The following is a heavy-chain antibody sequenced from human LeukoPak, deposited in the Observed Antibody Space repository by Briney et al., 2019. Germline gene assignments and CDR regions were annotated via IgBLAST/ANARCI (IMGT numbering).Heavy chain of an antibody. V-gene: IGHV1-69*04. CDR2: IIPILGIA. CDR3: ARERLLRYFDWLDYWFDP. Sequence: SVKVSCKASGCTFSSYAISWVRQAPGQGLEWMGRIIPILGIANYAQKFQGRVTITADKSTSTAYMELGSLRSEDTAVYYCARERLLRYFDWLDYWFDPWGQGTLVTVSS. J-gene: IGHJ5*02. D-gene: IGHD3-9*01. CDR1: GCTFSSYA.